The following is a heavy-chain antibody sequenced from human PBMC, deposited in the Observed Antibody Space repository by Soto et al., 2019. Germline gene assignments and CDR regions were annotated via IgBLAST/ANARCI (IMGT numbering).Heavy chain of an antibody. CDR3: AGGLLRGPLDY. Sequence: PGGSLRLSCGVSGFTFRSYAMYWVRQAPGKGLEWVAVITHDGSQKYYADYVKGRFTISRDDSKNTLYLQMNNLRAEDTAIYYCAGGLLRGPLDYCGPGTLVTVSS. V-gene: IGHV3-30*14. D-gene: IGHD3-16*01. CDR2: ITHDGSQK. J-gene: IGHJ4*02. CDR1: GFTFRSYA.